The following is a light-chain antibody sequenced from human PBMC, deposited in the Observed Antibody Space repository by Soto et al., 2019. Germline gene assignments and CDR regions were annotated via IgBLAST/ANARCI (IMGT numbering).Light chain of an antibody. V-gene: IGLV2-23*01. CDR2: EGS. Sequence: QSALTQPASVSGSPGQSITISCTGTSSDVGNYNLVSWYQQHPGKAPKLMIYEGSKRPSGVSNRFSGSKSGNTTSLTISGLQADDEADYYCCSYAGSSTYVFGTGTKVTVL. J-gene: IGLJ1*01. CDR1: SSDVGNYNL. CDR3: CSYAGSSTYV.